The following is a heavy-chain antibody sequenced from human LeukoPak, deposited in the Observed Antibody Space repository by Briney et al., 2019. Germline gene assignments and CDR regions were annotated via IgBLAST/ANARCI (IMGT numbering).Heavy chain of an antibody. CDR2: ISAYNGNT. J-gene: IGHJ3*02. Sequence: ASVKASCKASGYTFTSYGISWVRQAPGQGLEWMGWISAYNGNTNYAQKLQGRVTMTTDTSTSTAYMELRSLRSDDTAVYYCARVDPNYYDSSGYWWGAFDIWGQGTMVTVSS. CDR1: GYTFTSYG. D-gene: IGHD3-22*01. CDR3: ARVDPNYYDSSGYWWGAFDI. V-gene: IGHV1-18*01.